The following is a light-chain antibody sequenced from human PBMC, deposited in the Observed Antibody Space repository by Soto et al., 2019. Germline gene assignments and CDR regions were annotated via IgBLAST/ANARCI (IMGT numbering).Light chain of an antibody. J-gene: IGKJ2*01. CDR3: QQYGSSPPYT. CDR1: QSVSSSY. CDR2: GAS. V-gene: IGKV3-20*01. Sequence: EIVLTQSPGTLSLPPGERATLSCRASQSVSSSYLAWYQHKPGQPPRLLIYGASSRATGIPDRFSGSGSGTDFTLTISRLEREDFAVYYCQQYGSSPPYTFGQGTKLEIK.